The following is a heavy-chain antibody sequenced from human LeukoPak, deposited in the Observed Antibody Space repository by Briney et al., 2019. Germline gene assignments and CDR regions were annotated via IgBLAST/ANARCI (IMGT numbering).Heavy chain of an antibody. V-gene: IGHV4-59*08. D-gene: IGHD6-13*01. CDR1: GGSISSYY. CDR2: IYYSGST. Sequence: SETLYLTCTVSGGSISSYYWSWIRQPPGKGLEWIGYIYYSGSTNYNPSLKSRVTISVDTSKNQFSLKLSSVTAADTAVYYCARFQVARIAAAVHYYYYGMDVWGQGTTVTVSS. J-gene: IGHJ6*02. CDR3: ARFQVARIAAAVHYYYYGMDV.